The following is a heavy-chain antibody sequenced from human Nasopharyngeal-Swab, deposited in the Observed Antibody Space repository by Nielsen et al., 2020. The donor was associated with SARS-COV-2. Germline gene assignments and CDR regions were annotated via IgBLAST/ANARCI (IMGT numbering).Heavy chain of an antibody. V-gene: IGHV3-48*03. D-gene: IGHD1-26*01. CDR1: GFTFSSYG. CDR2: ISSRGDSI. Sequence: GESLKISCVASGFTFSSYGLNWVRQAPGKGLEWVSYISSRGDSIYFADSVKGRFTISRDSANNSLYLQMNSLRGDDTAIYYCARGGSWFDSWGPGTLVTVSS. J-gene: IGHJ5*01. CDR3: ARGGSWFDS.